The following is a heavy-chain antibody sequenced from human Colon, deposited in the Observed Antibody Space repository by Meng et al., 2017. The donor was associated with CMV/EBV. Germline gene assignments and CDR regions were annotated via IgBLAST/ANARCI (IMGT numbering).Heavy chain of an antibody. D-gene: IGHD2-21*01. V-gene: IGHV1-8*01. CDR2: MNPNNGDA. J-gene: IGHJ4*02. Sequence: VKVSCKASGYTFTSYDINWVRQATGQGLEWMGWMNPNNGDAGYAQKFKGRVTMTRHTSISTAYMELSSLRSDDTAVYYCAKDRAYCGSFSCSPNYFDGWGQGNLVTVSS. CDR1: GYTFTSYD. CDR3: AKDRAYCGSFSCSPNYFDG.